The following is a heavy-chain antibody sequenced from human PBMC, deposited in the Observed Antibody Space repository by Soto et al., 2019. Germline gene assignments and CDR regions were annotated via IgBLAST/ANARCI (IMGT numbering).Heavy chain of an antibody. CDR1: GFTFNSFT. J-gene: IGHJ3*02. Sequence: VQLLESGGGLVQVGGSLRLSCAASGFTFNSFTMYWVRQAPGKGLEYVSGISSNGGSTYYANSVKGRFTISRDNSKNTLYLQMGSLRGEDMAVYYCATDTSISGPRAAFDIWGQGTTVTVSS. D-gene: IGHD1-20*01. CDR3: ATDTSISGPRAAFDI. V-gene: IGHV3-64*01. CDR2: ISSNGGST.